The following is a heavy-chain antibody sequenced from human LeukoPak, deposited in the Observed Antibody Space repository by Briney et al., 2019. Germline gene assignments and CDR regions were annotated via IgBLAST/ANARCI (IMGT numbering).Heavy chain of an antibody. CDR3: ARTYSSSSCFDY. CDR1: GYSFTSYW. CDR2: IYPGDSDT. D-gene: IGHD6-6*01. J-gene: IGHJ4*02. Sequence: GESLKISCKGSGYSFTSYWIAWVRQLPGKGLEWMGIIYPGDSDTKYSPSFQGQVTISADKSISTAYLQWSSLKASDTAMYYCARTYSSSSCFDYWGQGTLVTVSS. V-gene: IGHV5-51*01.